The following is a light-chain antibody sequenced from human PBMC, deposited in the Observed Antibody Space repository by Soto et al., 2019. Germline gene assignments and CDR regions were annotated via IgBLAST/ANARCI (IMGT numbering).Light chain of an antibody. Sequence: QSVLTQPASVSGSPGQSIIISCTGTSSDVGGYNFVSWYQCHPGKAPKLMIYDVSNRPSGPSTRFSGSKSGNTASLTISGLQAEDEADYYCSSYTSSSTQVFGTGTKVTVL. J-gene: IGLJ1*01. CDR3: SSYTSSSTQV. CDR2: DVS. V-gene: IGLV2-14*03. CDR1: SSDVGGYNF.